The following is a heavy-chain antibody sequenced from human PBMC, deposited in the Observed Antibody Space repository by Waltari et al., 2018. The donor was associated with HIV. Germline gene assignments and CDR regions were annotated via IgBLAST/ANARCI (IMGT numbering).Heavy chain of an antibody. CDR3: ARGYSSSRWIPLYH. CDR2: FWSDGVEI. J-gene: IGHJ4*02. Sequence: QVQLVESGVGVVQPGTSLTLSCAVSGFTFSNVAIHWVRQSPGKGLEWLAVFWSDGVEISYADSVKGRFTISKDSSQKTLYLHLTSLRAEDTALYYCARGYSSSRWIPLYHWGRGTLVTVSS. V-gene: IGHV3-33*01. CDR1: GFTFSNVA. D-gene: IGHD6-6*01.